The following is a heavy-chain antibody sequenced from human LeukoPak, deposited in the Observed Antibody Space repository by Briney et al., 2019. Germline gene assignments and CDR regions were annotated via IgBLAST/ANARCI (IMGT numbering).Heavy chain of an antibody. J-gene: IGHJ3*02. CDR3: ARDLYDSSGLDAFDI. D-gene: IGHD3-22*01. Sequence: GGSLRLSCVASGFTFSSYAMHWVRQAPGKGLEYVSAIISNGGSTYYANSVKGRFTISRDNSKNTLYLQMGSLRAEDMAVYYCARDLYDSSGLDAFDIWGQGTMVTVSS. CDR1: GFTFSSYA. CDR2: IISNGGST. V-gene: IGHV3-64*01.